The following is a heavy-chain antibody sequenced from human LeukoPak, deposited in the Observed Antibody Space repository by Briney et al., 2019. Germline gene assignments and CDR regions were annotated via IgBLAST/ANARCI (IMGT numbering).Heavy chain of an antibody. CDR3: ARPLRDSSGWRDAIDI. J-gene: IGHJ3*02. D-gene: IGHD6-19*01. CDR1: GGSISSYY. V-gene: IGHV4-59*08. Sequence: SETLSLTCTVSGGSISSYYWSWIRQPPGKGLEWIGYIYYSGSTNYNPSLKSRVTISVDTSKNQFSPKLSSVTAADTAVYYCARPLRDSSGWRDAIDICGQGTMVTVSS. CDR2: IYYSGST.